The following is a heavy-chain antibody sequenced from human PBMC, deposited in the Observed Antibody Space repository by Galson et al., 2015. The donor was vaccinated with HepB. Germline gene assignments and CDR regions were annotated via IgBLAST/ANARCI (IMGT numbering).Heavy chain of an antibody. CDR3: ARDLNGDYADAFDI. CDR1: GFTFSDYY. V-gene: IGHV3-11*06. Sequence: SLRLSCAASGFTFSDYYMSWIRQAPGKGLEWVSYISSSSSYTNYADSVKGRFTISRDNAKNSLYLQMNSLRAEDTAVYYCARDLNGDYADAFDIWGQGTMVTVSS. J-gene: IGHJ3*02. D-gene: IGHD4-17*01. CDR2: ISSSSSYT.